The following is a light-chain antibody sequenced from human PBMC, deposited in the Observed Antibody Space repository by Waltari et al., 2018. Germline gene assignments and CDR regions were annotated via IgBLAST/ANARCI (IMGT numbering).Light chain of an antibody. J-gene: IGKJ3*01. CDR3: QQSYSTPRST. V-gene: IGKV1-39*01. Sequence: DIQMTQSPFSLSASVGDRVTIPCRASQSIRSYLNWYQQKPGQAPKLLIYAASSWQSGVPSRCSGSRAATDVTPTISSRQPEEFATYYCQQSYSTPRSTFGPGTKVDIK. CDR1: QSIRSY. CDR2: AAS.